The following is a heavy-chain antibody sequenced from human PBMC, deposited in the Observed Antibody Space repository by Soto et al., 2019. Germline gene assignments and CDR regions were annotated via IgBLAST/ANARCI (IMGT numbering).Heavy chain of an antibody. Sequence: GGSLRLSCAASGFTFSSYSMNWVRQAPGKGLEWVSSISSSSSYIYYADSVKGRFTISRDNAKNSLYLQMNSLRAEDTAVYYCARDCESWDPNCYYYYGMDVWGQGTTVTVSS. D-gene: IGHD1-1*01. V-gene: IGHV3-21*01. J-gene: IGHJ6*02. CDR3: ARDCESWDPNCYYYYGMDV. CDR2: ISSSSSYI. CDR1: GFTFSSYS.